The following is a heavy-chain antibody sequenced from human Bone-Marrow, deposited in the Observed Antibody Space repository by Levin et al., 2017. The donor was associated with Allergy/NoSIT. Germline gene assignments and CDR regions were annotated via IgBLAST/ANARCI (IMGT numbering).Heavy chain of an antibody. Sequence: LRLSCTVSGDSISSPQYYWSWIRQSAGKGLEWIGRIYTTGTTKYNPSLESRVTISLDTSKNDFSLTLTSVTAADTAIDYCARGRYGSSGGGPLLYSYADVWGRGTAVTVSS. CDR3: ARGRYGSSGGGPLLYSYADV. J-gene: IGHJ6*03. CDR2: IYTTGTT. CDR1: GDSISSPQYY. V-gene: IGHV4-61*02. D-gene: IGHD6-19*01.